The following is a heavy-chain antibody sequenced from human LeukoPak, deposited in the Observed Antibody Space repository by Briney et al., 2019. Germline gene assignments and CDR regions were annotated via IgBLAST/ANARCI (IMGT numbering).Heavy chain of an antibody. CDR3: AKTYSYDTGGYYPHYFDL. Sequence: SETLSLTCTVSGYSISSGYYWDWIRPPPGKGLEWIGSIFYSGSTYYNPSLKSRVTISVDTSKNQFSLKLSSVTAADTAIYYCAKTYSYDTGGYYPHYFDLWGQGTLATVSS. V-gene: IGHV4-38-2*02. CDR1: GYSISSGYY. J-gene: IGHJ4*02. D-gene: IGHD3-22*01. CDR2: IFYSGST.